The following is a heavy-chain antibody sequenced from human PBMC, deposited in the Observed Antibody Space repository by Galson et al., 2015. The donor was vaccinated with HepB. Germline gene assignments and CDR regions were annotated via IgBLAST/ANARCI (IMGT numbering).Heavy chain of an antibody. D-gene: IGHD1-7*01. CDR1: GFTVSSSY. J-gene: IGHJ6*03. Sequence: SLRLSCAAPGFTVSSSYMSWVRQAPGKGLEWVSVIYSGGSTYYADSVKGRFTISRDNSKNTLYLQMNSLRAEDTAVYYCARDRTLSPQPDYYMDVWGKGTTVTVSS. CDR3: ARDRTLSPQPDYYMDV. CDR2: IYSGGST. V-gene: IGHV3-66*01.